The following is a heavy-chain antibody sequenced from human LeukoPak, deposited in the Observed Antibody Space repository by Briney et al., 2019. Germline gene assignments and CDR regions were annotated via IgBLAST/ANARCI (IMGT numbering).Heavy chain of an antibody. D-gene: IGHD3-9*01. CDR3: ARQDILTGYVWFDP. CDR2: INPNSGGT. Sequence: VASVKVSCKASGYTFSGYYMHWVRQAPGQGLGWMGWINPNSGGTNYAQKFQGRVTMTRDTSISTAYMELSRLRSDDTAVYYCARQDILTGYVWFDPWGQGTLVTVSS. J-gene: IGHJ5*02. CDR1: GYTFSGYY. V-gene: IGHV1-2*02.